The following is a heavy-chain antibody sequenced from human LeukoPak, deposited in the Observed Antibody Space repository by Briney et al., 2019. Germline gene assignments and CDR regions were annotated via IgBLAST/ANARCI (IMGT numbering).Heavy chain of an antibody. D-gene: IGHD3-10*01. V-gene: IGHV1-8*01. CDR3: ARASPYGSGSYFDY. CDR2: MNPNSGNT. J-gene: IGHJ4*02. CDR1: GYTFTSYD. Sequence: ASVTVSCKASGYTFTSYDINWVRQATGQGLEWMGWMNPNSGNTGYAQKFQGRVTITRNTSISTAYVELSSLRSEDAAVYYCARASPYGSGSYFDYWGQGTLVTVSS.